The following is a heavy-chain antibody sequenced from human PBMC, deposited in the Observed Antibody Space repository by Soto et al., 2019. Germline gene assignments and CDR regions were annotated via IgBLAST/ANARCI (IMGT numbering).Heavy chain of an antibody. J-gene: IGHJ4*02. Sequence: GGSLRLSCAASGFTFSSYAMSWVRQAPGKGLEWVSSISESGDSTSYAESVRGRFTISRDDSKNTLYLQMNSLRAEDTAVYSCAKSRIQGWTKGLYDHWGQGTLVTVYS. D-gene: IGHD5-18*01. CDR1: GFTFSSYA. CDR2: ISESGDST. CDR3: AKSRIQGWTKGLYDH. V-gene: IGHV3-23*01.